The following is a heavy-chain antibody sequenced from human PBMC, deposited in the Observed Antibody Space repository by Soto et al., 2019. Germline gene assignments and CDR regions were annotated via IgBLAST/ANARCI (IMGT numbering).Heavy chain of an antibody. CDR1: GFTFSSDS. Sequence: GVSLRLSCAAAGFTFSSDSMNCVRKAPGKGLEWVSSISSSSSYIYYADSVKGRFTISRDNAKNSLYLQMNSLRAEDTAVYYCARDSTHFYNPNVVGPAATELAYWGHGTLVTVSS. V-gene: IGHV3-21*01. D-gene: IGHD2-2*01. CDR2: ISSSSSYI. J-gene: IGHJ4*01. CDR3: ARDSTHFYNPNVVGPAATELAY.